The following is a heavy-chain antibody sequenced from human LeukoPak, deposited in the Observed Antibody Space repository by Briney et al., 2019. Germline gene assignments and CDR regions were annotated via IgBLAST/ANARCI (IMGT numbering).Heavy chain of an antibody. CDR2: INHSGST. CDR3: ARDGLWIQNSFDI. D-gene: IGHD5-18*01. Sequence: PSETLSLTCAVYGGSFSGYYWSWIRQPPGKGLEWIGEINHSGSTNYNPSLKSRVTISVDTSKNQFSLNLSSVTAADTAVYYCARDGLWIQNSFDIWGQGTMVTVSS. CDR1: GGSFSGYY. J-gene: IGHJ3*02. V-gene: IGHV4-34*01.